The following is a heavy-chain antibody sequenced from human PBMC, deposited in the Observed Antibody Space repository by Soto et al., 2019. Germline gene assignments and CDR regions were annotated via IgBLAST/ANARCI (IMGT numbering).Heavy chain of an antibody. CDR3: ARGFYSSSADDAFDI. J-gene: IGHJ3*02. CDR1: GFTFSSYS. D-gene: IGHD6-6*01. CDR2: ISSSSSYI. V-gene: IGHV3-21*01. Sequence: GGSLRLSCAASGFTFSSYSMNWVRQAPGKGLEWVSSISSSSSYIYYADSVKGRFTISRDNAKNSLYLQMNSLRAEDKAVYYCARGFYSSSADDAFDIWGQGTMVTVSS.